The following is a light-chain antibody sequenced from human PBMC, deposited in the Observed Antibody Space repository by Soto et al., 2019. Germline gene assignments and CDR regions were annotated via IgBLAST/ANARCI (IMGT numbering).Light chain of an antibody. J-gene: IGKJ1*01. Sequence: EIVLTQTPATLSLSPGERATLSCRASQSVSSYLAWYQQKPGRAPRLLIYDASNRATGIPARFSGSGSGTDFTLTISSLEPEDFAVYYCQQWVTFGHRTNVDIK. CDR2: DAS. V-gene: IGKV3-11*01. CDR1: QSVSSY. CDR3: QQWVT.